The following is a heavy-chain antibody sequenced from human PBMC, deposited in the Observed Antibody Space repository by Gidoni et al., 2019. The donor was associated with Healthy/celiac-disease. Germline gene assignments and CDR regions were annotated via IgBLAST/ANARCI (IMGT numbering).Heavy chain of an antibody. CDR3: ARVVFSRCWCLIYY. D-gene: IGHD2-21*01. V-gene: IGHV4-38-2*01. J-gene: IGHJ4*01. Sequence: QVQLQESGPGLVKPSETLSLTCAVSGYSISSGYYWGWIRQPPGKGLEWIGRIYHSGSTYYHPSLKRRVTISVGTSQNQVPLKLSSVTPPDTAVYYCARVVFSRCWCLIYYWGQGTLVTVSS. CDR2: IYHSGST. CDR1: GYSISSGYY.